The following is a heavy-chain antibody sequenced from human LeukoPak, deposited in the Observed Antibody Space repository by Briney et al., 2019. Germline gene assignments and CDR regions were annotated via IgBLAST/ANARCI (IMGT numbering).Heavy chain of an antibody. CDR1: GFTVSSNY. D-gene: IGHD3-22*01. CDR2: IYSAGST. J-gene: IGHJ3*02. Sequence: PGGSLRLSCAASGFTVSSNYMSSVRQAPGRGLEWVSVIYSAGSTYYADSVKGRFTISRDNSKDTLYLQMNSLRAEDTAVYYCARDLGRYDSNQGPLDAFDIWGQGTMVTVSA. V-gene: IGHV3-53*01. CDR3: ARDLGRYDSNQGPLDAFDI.